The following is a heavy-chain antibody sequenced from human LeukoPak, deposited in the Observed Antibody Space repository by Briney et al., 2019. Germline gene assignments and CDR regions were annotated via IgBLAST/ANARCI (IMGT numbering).Heavy chain of an antibody. CDR1: GGSISSYY. CDR2: IYYSGST. J-gene: IGHJ4*02. D-gene: IGHD6-13*01. CDR3: ARLIAAAGTEDY. Sequence: PSETLSLTCTVSGGSISSYYWSWIRQPPGKGLEWIGYIYYSGSTNYNPSLKSRVTISVDTSKNQFSLKLSSVTAADTAVYYCARLIAAAGTEDYWGQGTLVTVSS. V-gene: IGHV4-59*12.